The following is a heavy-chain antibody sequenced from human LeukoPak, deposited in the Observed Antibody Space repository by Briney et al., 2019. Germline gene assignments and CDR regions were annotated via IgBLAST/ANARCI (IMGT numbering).Heavy chain of an antibody. D-gene: IGHD3-22*01. Sequence: GASVKASCKASGGTFSSYAISWVRQAPGQGLEWMGGIIPIFGTANYAQKFQGRVTITADESTSTAYMELSSLRSEDTAVYYCARGSLRVFYYDSSGYYGGFDYWGQGTLVTVSS. CDR3: ARGSLRVFYYDSSGYYGGFDY. V-gene: IGHV1-69*01. CDR1: GGTFSSYA. J-gene: IGHJ4*02. CDR2: IIPIFGTA.